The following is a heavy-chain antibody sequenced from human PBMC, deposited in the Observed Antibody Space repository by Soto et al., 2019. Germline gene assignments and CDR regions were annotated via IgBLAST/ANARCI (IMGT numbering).Heavy chain of an antibody. CDR2: ISAYNGNT. D-gene: IGHD2-8*01. J-gene: IGHJ4*02. V-gene: IGHV1-18*01. Sequence: QVPLVQSGAEVKKPGASVKVSCKASGYTFTSYGISWVRQAPGQGLEWMGWISAYNGNTNYAQKLQGRVTMTTDTSTSTAYMELRSLRSDDTAVYYCARSNCTNGVCLYSVDYWGQGTLVTVSS. CDR1: GYTFTSYG. CDR3: ARSNCTNGVCLYSVDY.